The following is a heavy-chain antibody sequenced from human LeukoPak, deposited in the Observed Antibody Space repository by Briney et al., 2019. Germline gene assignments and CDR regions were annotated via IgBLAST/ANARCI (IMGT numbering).Heavy chain of an antibody. CDR1: SGSISSSFYY. CDR2: TYYSGTT. J-gene: IGHJ4*02. V-gene: IGHV4-39*01. Sequence: KPSETLSLTCTLSSGSISSSFYYWGWLRQPPGKGLEWIGSTYYSGTTYYKPSLKSRVSVSVDTSKNQLSLNLTSVTAADTALYYCARHGYYYYTSGYFGYWGQGILVTVSS. CDR3: ARHGYYYYTSGYFGY. D-gene: IGHD3-22*01.